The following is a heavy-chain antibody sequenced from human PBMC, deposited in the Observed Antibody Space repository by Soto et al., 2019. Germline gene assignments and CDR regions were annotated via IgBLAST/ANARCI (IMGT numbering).Heavy chain of an antibody. D-gene: IGHD3-22*01. J-gene: IGHJ6*02. CDR1: GGTFSSHT. Sequence: QVQLVQSGAEVKKPGSSLKVSCKASGGTFSSHTISWVRLAPGQGLEWMGRTIPILGITNYAQNFQGRITLTADKSTGTASMELRSLRSEDTAVYYCGISKHDSNFYYYGTDVWGQGTTVTVSS. CDR2: TIPILGIT. V-gene: IGHV1-69*02. CDR3: GISKHDSNFYYYGTDV.